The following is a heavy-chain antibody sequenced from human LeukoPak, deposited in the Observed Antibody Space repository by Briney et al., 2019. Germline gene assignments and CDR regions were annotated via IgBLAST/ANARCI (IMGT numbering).Heavy chain of an antibody. CDR1: GGSISSYY. CDR3: AREGTRKNYYDSSGYYGA. J-gene: IGHJ4*02. CDR2: IYTSGST. V-gene: IGHV4-4*07. Sequence: PSETLSLTCTVSGGSISSYYWSWIRQPAGKGLEWIGRIYTSGSTNYNPSLKSRVTMSVDTSKNQFSLKLSSVTAADTAVYYCAREGTRKNYYDSSGYYGAWGQGTLVTVSS. D-gene: IGHD3-22*01.